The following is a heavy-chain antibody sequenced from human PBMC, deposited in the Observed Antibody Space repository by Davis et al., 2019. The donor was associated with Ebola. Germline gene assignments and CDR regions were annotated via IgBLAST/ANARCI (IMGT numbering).Heavy chain of an antibody. V-gene: IGHV4-59*01. CDR3: ATLMTTVTY. D-gene: IGHD4-17*01. CDR1: DGSISNNY. J-gene: IGHJ4*02. CDR2: IYHTGNT. Sequence: PSETLSLTCTVSDGSISNNYWSWIRQPPGKGLEWIGYIYHTGNTNYNPSLKSRVTMSVDTSKNQISLRLSSVTAADTAVYYCATLMTTVTYWGQGTLVTVSS.